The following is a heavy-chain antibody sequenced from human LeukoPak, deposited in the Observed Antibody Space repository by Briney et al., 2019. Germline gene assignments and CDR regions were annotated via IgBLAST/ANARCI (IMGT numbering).Heavy chain of an antibody. Sequence: GGSLRLSCAASGFTFSSYSMNWVRQAPGKGLEWVSSISSSSSYIHYADSVKGRFTISRDNAKNSLYLQMNSLRAEDTAVYYCARDLRSPVNLYSNYAHYYYGMDVWGQGTTVTVSS. D-gene: IGHD4-11*01. J-gene: IGHJ6*02. CDR3: ARDLRSPVNLYSNYAHYYYGMDV. CDR1: GFTFSSYS. CDR2: ISSSSSYI. V-gene: IGHV3-21*01.